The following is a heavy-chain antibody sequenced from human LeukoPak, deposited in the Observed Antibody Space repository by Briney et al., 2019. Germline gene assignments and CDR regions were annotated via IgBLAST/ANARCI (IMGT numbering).Heavy chain of an antibody. D-gene: IGHD2-2*01. CDR2: ILGGAGST. V-gene: IGHV3-23*01. Sequence: GGSLRVSCAASGFTFRSYWMSWVRQAPGKGLEWVSGILGGAGSTYYADSVKGRFTISRDNSKNTLYLQMNSLRAEDTAVYYCAHGTMYQLDYWGQGTLVTVSS. CDR3: AHGTMYQLDY. CDR1: GFTFRSYW. J-gene: IGHJ4*02.